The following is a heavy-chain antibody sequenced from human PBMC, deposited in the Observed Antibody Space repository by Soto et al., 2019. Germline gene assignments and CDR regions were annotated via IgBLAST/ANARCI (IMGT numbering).Heavy chain of an antibody. CDR1: GYTFTRYG. CDR2: INTYNGNT. D-gene: IGHD2-8*01. V-gene: IGHV1-18*01. J-gene: IGHJ6*02. Sequence: ASVKVSCKASGYTFTRYGIGWARQAPGQGLEWMGWINTYNGNTNYAQNVQGRVTLTTDTSTSTAYMELRSLRSNDTAIYYCAMVYVYVTPSPQDDWGQGTTVTVSS. CDR3: AMVYVYVTPSPQDD.